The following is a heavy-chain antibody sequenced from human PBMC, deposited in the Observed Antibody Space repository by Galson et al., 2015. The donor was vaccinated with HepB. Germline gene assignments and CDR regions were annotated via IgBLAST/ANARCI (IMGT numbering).Heavy chain of an antibody. CDR1: GGTFSSYT. V-gene: IGHV1-69*04. CDR3: ARDRGSVAYYYGSGTLPPPGYFDY. CDR2: IIPILGIA. J-gene: IGHJ4*02. Sequence: SVKVSCKASGGTFSSYTISWVRQAPGQGLEWMGRIIPILGIANYAQKFQGRVTITADKSTSTAYMELSSLRSEDTAVYYCARDRGSVAYYYGSGTLPPPGYFDYWGQGTLVTVSS. D-gene: IGHD3-10*01.